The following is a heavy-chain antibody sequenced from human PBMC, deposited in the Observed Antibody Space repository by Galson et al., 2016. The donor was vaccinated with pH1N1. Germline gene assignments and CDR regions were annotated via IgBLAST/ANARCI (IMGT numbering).Heavy chain of an antibody. CDR3: AKRGQRVYV. V-gene: IGHV3-23*01. CDR2: IIGTGDST. Sequence: SLRLSCAASGFIFSNYAMSWVRQAPGKGLERVSAIIGTGDSTYYADSVKGRFTISRDNSKSTLYLQMNSLRAEDTAIYYCAKRGQRVYVWGQGTTVTVSS. J-gene: IGHJ6*02. CDR1: GFIFSNYA.